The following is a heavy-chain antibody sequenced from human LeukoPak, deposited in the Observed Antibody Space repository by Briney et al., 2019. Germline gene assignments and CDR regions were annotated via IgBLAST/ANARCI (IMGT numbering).Heavy chain of an antibody. CDR3: ARGGQQQLFGFDP. CDR2: IYYSGST. Sequence: SETLSLTCTVSGGSISSGDYYWSWIRQPPGKGLGWIGYIYYSGSTYYNPSLKSRVTISVDTSKNQFSLKLSSVTAADTAVYYCARGGQQQLFGFDPWGQGTLVTVSS. CDR1: GGSISSGDYY. D-gene: IGHD6-13*01. J-gene: IGHJ5*02. V-gene: IGHV4-30-4*01.